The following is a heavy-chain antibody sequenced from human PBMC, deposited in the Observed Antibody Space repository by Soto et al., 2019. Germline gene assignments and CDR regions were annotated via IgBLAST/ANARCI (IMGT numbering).Heavy chain of an antibody. V-gene: IGHV1-69*01. J-gene: IGHJ6*02. CDR1: GGTFSSYA. CDR3: ARTVVVPAAIANYYYGMDV. Sequence: QVQLVQSGAEVKKPGSSVKVSCKASGGTFSSYAISWVRQAPGQGLEWMGGIIPIFGTANYAQKVQGRVTMTADESTSTAYMELSSLRSEDTAVYYCARTVVVPAAIANYYYGMDVWGQGTTVTVSS. D-gene: IGHD2-2*02. CDR2: IIPIFGTA.